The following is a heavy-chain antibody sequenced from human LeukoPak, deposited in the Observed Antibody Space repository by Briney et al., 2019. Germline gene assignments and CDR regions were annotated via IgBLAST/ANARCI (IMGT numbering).Heavy chain of an antibody. Sequence: GGSLRLSCVASGFTFSSCWMTWVRQAPGRGLERVANIKEDGSRTYYMDSVKGRFTISRDNAKSSLYLQMNSLRAEDRAVYYCAREIPGELNAFDIWGQGTMVTVSS. CDR2: IKEDGSRT. D-gene: IGHD2-2*01. CDR1: GFTFSSCW. V-gene: IGHV3-7*01. CDR3: AREIPGELNAFDI. J-gene: IGHJ3*02.